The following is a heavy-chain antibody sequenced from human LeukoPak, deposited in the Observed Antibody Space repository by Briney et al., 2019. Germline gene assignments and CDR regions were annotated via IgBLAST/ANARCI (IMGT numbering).Heavy chain of an antibody. Sequence: GGSLRLSCAASGFTFSNYWMSWVRQAPGKGLEWVANIKQDGSEKYYVDSVKGRFTISRDNAKNSLYLQMNSLRAEDTAVYYCARALDSSSSRYQAFEYWRQGTLVTVSS. CDR2: IKQDGSEK. J-gene: IGHJ4*02. CDR3: ARALDSSSSRYQAFEY. CDR1: GFTFSNYW. V-gene: IGHV3-7*01. D-gene: IGHD2-2*01.